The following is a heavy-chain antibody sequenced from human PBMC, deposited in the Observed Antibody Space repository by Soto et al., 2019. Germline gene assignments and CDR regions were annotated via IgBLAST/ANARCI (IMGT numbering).Heavy chain of an antibody. CDR2: IKVDSCYT. CDR1: GYPFIKYG. V-gene: IGHV1-18*04. Sequence: QLQLVQSAAEVKKPGASVRVSCKAYGYPFIKYGISWIRQAPEQGLEWMGWIKVDSCYTNYAQKFQGRVTMTADTSSDTAFMELRSLRLDATAVYFCATSYDTGFDPWGQGTLVSVSS. CDR3: ATSYDTGFDP. J-gene: IGHJ5*02. D-gene: IGHD3-9*01.